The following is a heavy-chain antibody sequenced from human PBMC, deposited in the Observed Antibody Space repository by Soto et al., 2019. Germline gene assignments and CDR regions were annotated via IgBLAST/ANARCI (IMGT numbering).Heavy chain of an antibody. CDR2: IIPIFGIP. CDR1: GGTFSRYS. D-gene: IGHD2-2*01. Sequence: QVQLVQSGAEVKKPGSSVKVSCKASGGTFSRYSITWVRQAPGHGLEWIGRIIPIFGIPTYAQKFQGRVTFTADESKSPAYMELSSLRSDDTAVYYCAREDRDRETGLVPAAIDGMDVWGQGTTVTVSS. V-gene: IGHV1-69*08. J-gene: IGHJ6*02. CDR3: AREDRDRETGLVPAAIDGMDV.